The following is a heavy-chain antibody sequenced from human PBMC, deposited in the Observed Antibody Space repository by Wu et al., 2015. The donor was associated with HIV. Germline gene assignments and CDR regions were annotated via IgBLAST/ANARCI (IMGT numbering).Heavy chain of an antibody. D-gene: IGHD3/OR15-3a*01. Sequence: QVQLVQSGAEVKKPGSSVKVSCKASGDTFNNYAVSWVRQAPGQGLEWMAGTIPVFGTRSYAQEFQGRVALSADESTDTAYMELSGLRYDDTAVYYCATYNTGLRDENRFDYWGQGTLVTVSS. V-gene: IGHV1-69*12. CDR3: ATYNTGLRDENRFDY. J-gene: IGHJ4*02. CDR2: TIPVFGTR. CDR1: GDTFNNYA.